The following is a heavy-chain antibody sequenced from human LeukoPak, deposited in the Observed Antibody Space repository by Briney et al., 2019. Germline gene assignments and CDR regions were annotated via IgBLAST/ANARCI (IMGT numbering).Heavy chain of an antibody. Sequence: GGSLRLSCAASGFTFSSYSMNWVRQAPGKGLEWVSSISSSSRYINYADSVKGRFTISRDNAKNSLFLQMNSLRAEDTAVYYCARDLMGIACRGAFYYWGQGTLVTVSS. CDR2: ISSSSRYI. V-gene: IGHV3-21*01. D-gene: IGHD6-13*01. CDR3: ARDLMGIACRGAFYY. CDR1: GFTFSSYS. J-gene: IGHJ4*02.